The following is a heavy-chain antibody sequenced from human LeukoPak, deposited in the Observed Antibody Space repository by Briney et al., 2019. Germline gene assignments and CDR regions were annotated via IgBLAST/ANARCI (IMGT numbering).Heavy chain of an antibody. D-gene: IGHD5-18*01. Sequence: GRSLRLSCAASGFTFSSYGMHWVRQAPGTGQEWVAVIWNDGTNKDEADSVKGRFTISRDNSKNTLYLQMNSLRAEDTAVYYCARDVVDTAMSGHWFDPWGQGTLVTVSS. CDR2: IWNDGTNK. CDR1: GFTFSSYG. CDR3: ARDVVDTAMSGHWFDP. V-gene: IGHV3-33*01. J-gene: IGHJ5*02.